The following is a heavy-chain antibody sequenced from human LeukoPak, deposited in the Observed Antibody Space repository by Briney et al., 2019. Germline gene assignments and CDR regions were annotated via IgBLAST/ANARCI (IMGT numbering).Heavy chain of an antibody. CDR3: ARNSGSHP. V-gene: IGHV3-7*01. Sequence: GGSLRLSCAASGFTFSSHLMSWVRQAPGKGLEWVANIKQDGSEKNYVDSVKDRFSISRDNAKNSLYLQMNSLRAEDTAVYYCARNSGSHPWGQGTLVTVSS. J-gene: IGHJ5*02. D-gene: IGHD3-10*01. CDR1: GFTFSSHL. CDR2: IKQDGSEK.